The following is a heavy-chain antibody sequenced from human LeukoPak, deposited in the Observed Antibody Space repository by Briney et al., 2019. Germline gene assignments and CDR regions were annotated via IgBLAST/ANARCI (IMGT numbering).Heavy chain of an antibody. Sequence: GGSLRLSCAASGFTLSRSYISWARQAPGRGLELVSMIHSAGSTYYADSARGRFTISRDNSKATLFLQMNSLKADDTAVYFCAIVIRRGNYYFDYWGQGTLVTVSS. CDR2: IHSAGST. J-gene: IGHJ4*02. V-gene: IGHV3-53*01. CDR1: GFTLSRSY. CDR3: AIVIRRGNYYFDY. D-gene: IGHD1-1*01.